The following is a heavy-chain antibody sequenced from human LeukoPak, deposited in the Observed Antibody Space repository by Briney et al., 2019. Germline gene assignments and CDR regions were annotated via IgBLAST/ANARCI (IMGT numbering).Heavy chain of an antibody. J-gene: IGHJ4*02. D-gene: IGHD1-20*01. V-gene: IGHV3-74*01. CDR2: INTDGRTT. Sequence: GGSLRLSCAASGFTFNNHWMHWVRQAPGKGLVWISRINTDGRTTDCADSVKGRFTISRDNARNTLYLQMNSLRAEDTAVYYCGRDVNWNQIDYWGQGSLVTVSS. CDR3: GRDVNWNQIDY. CDR1: GFTFNNHW.